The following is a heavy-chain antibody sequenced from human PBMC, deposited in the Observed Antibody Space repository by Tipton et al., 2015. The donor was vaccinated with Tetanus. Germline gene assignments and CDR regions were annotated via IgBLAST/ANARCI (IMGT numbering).Heavy chain of an antibody. CDR3: ARTSGYLYSNH. CDR2: IHYSGNT. J-gene: IGHJ1*01. CDR1: GGSISSSDHY. D-gene: IGHD3-3*01. V-gene: IGHV4-31*03. Sequence: TLSLTCSVSGGSISSSDHYWGWIRQHPGKGLEWIGYIHYSGNTFYKPSLKSRVTISVDTSKNQLSLKLSSVTSADTAVYYCARTSGYLYSNHWGQGTLVTVSS.